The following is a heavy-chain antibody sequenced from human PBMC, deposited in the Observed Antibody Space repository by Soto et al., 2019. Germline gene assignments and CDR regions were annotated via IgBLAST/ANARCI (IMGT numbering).Heavy chain of an antibody. CDR3: AKDPSWDPDAFDI. J-gene: IGHJ3*02. Sequence: PGGSLRLSCAASGFTFSSYAMSWVRQAPGKGLEWVSAISGSGGSTYYADSVKGRFTISRDSSKNTLYLQMNSLRAEDTAVYYCAKDPSWDPDAFDIWGQGTMVTVSS. D-gene: IGHD6-13*01. CDR2: ISGSGGST. CDR1: GFTFSSYA. V-gene: IGHV3-23*01.